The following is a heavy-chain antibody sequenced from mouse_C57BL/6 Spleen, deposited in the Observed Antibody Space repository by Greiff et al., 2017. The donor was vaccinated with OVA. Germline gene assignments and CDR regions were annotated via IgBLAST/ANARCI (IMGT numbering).Heavy chain of an antibody. Sequence: EVKLMESGEGLVKPGGSLKLSCAASGFTFSSYAMSWVRQTPEKRLEWVAYISSGGDYIYYADTVKGRFTISRDNARNTLYLQMSSLKSEDTAMYYCTRGYGYDEAYWGQGTLVTVSA. CDR2: ISSGGDYI. CDR3: TRGYGYDEAY. D-gene: IGHD2-2*01. J-gene: IGHJ3*01. CDR1: GFTFSSYA. V-gene: IGHV5-9-1*02.